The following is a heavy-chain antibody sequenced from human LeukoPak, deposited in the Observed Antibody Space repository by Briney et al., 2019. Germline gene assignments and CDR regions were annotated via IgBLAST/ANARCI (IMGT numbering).Heavy chain of an antibody. D-gene: IGHD5-12*01. V-gene: IGHV1-2*06. CDR1: GYTFTGYY. CDR2: INPNSGGT. Sequence: ASVKVSCKASGYTFTGYYMHWVRQAPGQGLEWMGRINPNSGGTNYAQKFQGRVTMTRDTSISTAYMELSRLRSDDTAVYYCARGYEGYYYGMDVWGQGTTVTVSS. CDR3: ARGYEGYYYGMDV. J-gene: IGHJ6*02.